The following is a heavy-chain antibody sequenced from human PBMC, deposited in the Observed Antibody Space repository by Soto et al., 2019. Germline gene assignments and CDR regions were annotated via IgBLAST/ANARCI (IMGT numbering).Heavy chain of an antibody. CDR2: ILVGGST. CDR3: AKATATGGGAFEI. D-gene: IGHD2-8*02. J-gene: IGHJ3*02. CDR1: EFICSSYD. Sequence: RGALIVSCAVSEFICSSYDMSWVRQAPGKGLAWVSTILVGGSTHYEDSVQGRFTISRDTSKNTVYLHMNSLTAGDTAVYYCAKATATGGGAFEIYGQGTMVTVSS. V-gene: IGHV3-23*01.